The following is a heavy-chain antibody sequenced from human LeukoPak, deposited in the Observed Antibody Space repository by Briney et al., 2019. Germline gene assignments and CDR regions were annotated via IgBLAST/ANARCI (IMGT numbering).Heavy chain of an antibody. J-gene: IGHJ4*02. Sequence: SVKVSCKASGGTFSSYTISWVRQAPGQGLEWMGRIIPILGIANYAQKFQGRVTITADKSTSTAYIELSSLRSEETAVYYCASRGYGGNMRGFDYWGQGTLVTVSS. CDR1: GGTFSSYT. CDR2: IIPILGIA. CDR3: ASRGYGGNMRGFDY. D-gene: IGHD4-23*01. V-gene: IGHV1-69*02.